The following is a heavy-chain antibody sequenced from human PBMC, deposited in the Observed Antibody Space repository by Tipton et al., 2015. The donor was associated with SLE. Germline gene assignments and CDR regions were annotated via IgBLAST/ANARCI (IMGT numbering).Heavy chain of an antibody. Sequence: TLSLTCTVSRGSISRGYYYWSWIRQPAGKGLEWIGHIYSSGSTTHNPSLRSRVTMSLDASKNQFSLRLSSVTVADTAVYYCVRDITMVPYVWFDPWGQGILVTVSS. CDR2: IYSSGST. D-gene: IGHD3-10*01. J-gene: IGHJ5*02. CDR3: VRDITMVPYVWFDP. V-gene: IGHV4-61*09. CDR1: RGSISRGYYY.